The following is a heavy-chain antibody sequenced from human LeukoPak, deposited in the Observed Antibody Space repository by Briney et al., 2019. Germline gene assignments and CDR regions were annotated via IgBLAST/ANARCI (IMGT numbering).Heavy chain of an antibody. Sequence: GGSLRLSCAASGFTFSDYYMGWYRHAPGKGLEWVSYISSSGSTIYYADSVKGRFTISRDNAKNSLYLQMNSLRVEDTAVYYCARTYKNYYYYMDVWGKGTTVTVSS. V-gene: IGHV3-11*04. CDR1: GFTFSDYY. CDR3: ARTYKNYYYYMDV. D-gene: IGHD1-1*01. CDR2: ISSSGSTI. J-gene: IGHJ6*03.